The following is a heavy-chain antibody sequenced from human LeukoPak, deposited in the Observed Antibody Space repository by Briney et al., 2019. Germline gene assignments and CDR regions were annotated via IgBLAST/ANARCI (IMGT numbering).Heavy chain of an antibody. J-gene: IGHJ4*02. CDR2: IYPGDYET. CDR1: ENSFYKNR. D-gene: IGHD2-21*02. V-gene: IGHV5-51*01. CDR3: AIPPGYCGNDCSFDH. Sequence: KKPCDRSENSFYKNRIGRVRQMTRKKKEWMGIIYPGDYETRYSPSFQGLVTISVDKSISTAYLQWSSLKASDTAMYYCAIPPGYCGNDCSFDHWGQGTLVTVSS.